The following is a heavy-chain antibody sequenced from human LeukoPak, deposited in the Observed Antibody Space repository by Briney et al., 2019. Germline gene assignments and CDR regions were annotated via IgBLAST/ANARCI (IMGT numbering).Heavy chain of an antibody. V-gene: IGHV3-74*01. CDR1: GFTLRTYW. J-gene: IGHJ4*02. Sequence: GGSLRLSCAASGFTLRTYWMHWVRQAPGKGLVWASHINTDGSSTSYADSVKGRFTISRDNAKNTLYLQMNSLRAEDTAVYYCARGGYSYGYDYWGQGTLVTASS. D-gene: IGHD5-18*01. CDR2: INTDGSST. CDR3: ARGGYSYGYDY.